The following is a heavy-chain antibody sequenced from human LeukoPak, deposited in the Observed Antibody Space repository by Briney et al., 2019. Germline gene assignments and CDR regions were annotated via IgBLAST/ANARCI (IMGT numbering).Heavy chain of an antibody. CDR1: GYSISSGYY. V-gene: IGHV4-38-2*01. CDR3: ARPIHYDFWSANGWFDP. Sequence: SETLSLTCAVSGYSISSGYYWGWIRQPPGKGLEWIGSIYHSGSTYYNPSLKSRVTTSVDTSKNQFSLKLSSVTAADTAVYYCARPIHYDFWSANGWFDPWGQGTLVTVSS. J-gene: IGHJ5*02. D-gene: IGHD3-3*01. CDR2: IYHSGST.